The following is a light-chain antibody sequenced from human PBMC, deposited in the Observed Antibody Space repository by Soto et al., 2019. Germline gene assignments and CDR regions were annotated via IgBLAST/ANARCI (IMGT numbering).Light chain of an antibody. CDR3: QQRSNWPTLT. CDR2: DAS. Sequence: EIVLPQSRATLSLSPGERATLSCRASQSVSSYLAWYQQKPGQAPRLLIYDASNRATGIPARFSGSGSGTDFTLTISSLEPEDLAVYYCQQRSNWPTLTFGGGTKVEIK. CDR1: QSVSSY. V-gene: IGKV3-11*01. J-gene: IGKJ4*01.